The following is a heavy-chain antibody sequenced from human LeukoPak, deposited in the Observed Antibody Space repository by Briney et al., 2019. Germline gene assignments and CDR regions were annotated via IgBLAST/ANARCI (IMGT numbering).Heavy chain of an antibody. CDR2: IYDNGNT. D-gene: IGHD3-22*01. CDR1: GSSTSSDY. V-gene: IGHV4-59*01. CDR3: VRGYYYYRF. J-gene: IGHJ4*02. Sequence: PETLSLTCSVSGSSTSSDYWTWIRQPPGQGLEWIGYIYDNGNTNYNPSLKSRVTISVDTSKNQFPLKLSSVTAADTALYYCVRGYYYYRFWGQGTLVTVSS.